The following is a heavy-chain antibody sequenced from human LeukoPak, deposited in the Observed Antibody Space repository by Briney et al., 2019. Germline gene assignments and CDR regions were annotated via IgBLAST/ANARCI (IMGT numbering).Heavy chain of an antibody. J-gene: IGHJ4*02. V-gene: IGHV4-30-4*08. D-gene: IGHD2-15*01. CDR3: ARTYCSGGSCYGLDY. Sequence: PSETLSLTRAVSGGSLSRGDYFWSWIRQPPGKGPEWIGYTHYSGRTYYNPSLRSRLTISADTSKSQFSLRLSSVTAADTAVYYCARTYCSGGSCYGLDYWGQGTLVTVSS. CDR1: GGSLSRGDYF. CDR2: THYSGRT.